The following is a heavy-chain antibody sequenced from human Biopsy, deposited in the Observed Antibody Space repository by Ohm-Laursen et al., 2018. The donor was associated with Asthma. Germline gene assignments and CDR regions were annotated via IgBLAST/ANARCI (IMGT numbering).Heavy chain of an antibody. V-gene: IGHV2-5*02. CDR2: IFWDDYS. J-gene: IGHJ5*02. CDR3: ALSQDSGFDDHSPSWFDP. D-gene: IGHD3-9*01. Sequence: TQTLTLTCSFSGFSLRTPAVGVGWIRQSPGKALEWLALIFWDDYSLFRPSLRRRLTITKDPSKNQVVLTMTKMDPVDSGTYYCALSQDSGFDDHSPSWFDPWGQGTLVTVSS. CDR1: GFSLRTPAVG.